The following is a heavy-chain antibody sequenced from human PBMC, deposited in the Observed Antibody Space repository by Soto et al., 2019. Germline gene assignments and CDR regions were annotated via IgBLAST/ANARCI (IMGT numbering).Heavy chain of an antibody. V-gene: IGHV3-21*01. D-gene: IGHD3-10*01. CDR1: GFTFSSYS. CDR2: ISSSSSYI. Sequence: LSLTCAASGFTFSSYSMNWVRQAPGKGLEWVSSISSSSSYIYYADSVKGRFTISRDNAKNSLYLQMNSLRAEDTAVYYCARPLDRGVNYYYGMDVWGQGTTVTVSS. CDR3: ARPLDRGVNYYYGMDV. J-gene: IGHJ6*02.